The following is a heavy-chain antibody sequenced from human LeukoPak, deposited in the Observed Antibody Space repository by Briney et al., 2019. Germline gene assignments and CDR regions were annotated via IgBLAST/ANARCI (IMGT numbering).Heavy chain of an antibody. Sequence: GGSLRLSCAASGFTFSCYAMSWVRQAPGKGLEWVSSISGSGSSTYYADSVKGRFTISRDNSKNTLFLQMNSLKADDTAVYYCAKGGGGVLASWGQGTLVTVSS. CDR3: AKGGGGVLAS. V-gene: IGHV3-23*01. J-gene: IGHJ4*02. D-gene: IGHD3-16*01. CDR2: ISGSGSST. CDR1: GFTFSCYA.